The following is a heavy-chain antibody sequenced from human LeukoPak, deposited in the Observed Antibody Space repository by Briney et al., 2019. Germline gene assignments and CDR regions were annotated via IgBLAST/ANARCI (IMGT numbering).Heavy chain of an antibody. CDR3: ARGGTLVGAPNWFDP. D-gene: IGHD1-26*01. J-gene: IGHJ5*02. V-gene: IGHV1-46*01. CDR1: GYTFTSYY. CDR2: INPSGGST. Sequence: ASVKVSCKASGYTFTSYYMHWVRQAPGQGLEWMGIINPSGGSTSYAQKFQGRVTMTRDTSTSTVYMELSSLRPEDTAVCYCARGGTLVGAPNWFDPWGQGTLVTVSS.